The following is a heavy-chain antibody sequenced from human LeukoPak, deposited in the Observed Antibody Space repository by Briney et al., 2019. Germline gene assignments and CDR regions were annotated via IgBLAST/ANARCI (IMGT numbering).Heavy chain of an antibody. Sequence: GGSLRLSCAASGFTFSNYWMTWVRQAPGKGLEWVASIKKDVNYKYYVDSVKGRFTISRDNTKNSLDLQMSSLRVEDTAVYFYARGPPYGARSDYFDYWGQGTLVTVSS. CDR3: ARGPPYGARSDYFDY. D-gene: IGHD3-10*01. J-gene: IGHJ4*02. V-gene: IGHV3-7*01. CDR1: GFTFSNYW. CDR2: IKKDVNYK.